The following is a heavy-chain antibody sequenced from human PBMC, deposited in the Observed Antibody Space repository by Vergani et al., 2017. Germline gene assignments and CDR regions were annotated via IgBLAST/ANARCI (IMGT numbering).Heavy chain of an antibody. CDR1: GYTFTSYA. Sequence: QVQLVQSGAEVKKPGASVKVSCKASGYTFTSYAMHWVRQAPGQRLEWMGWINAGNGNTKYSQKFQGRVTITRDTSASTAYMGLSSLRSKDTAVYYCARVGYCSGGSCYGGVDYWGEGTLATVSS. CDR3: ARVGYCSGGSCYGGVDY. J-gene: IGHJ4*02. CDR2: INAGNGNT. V-gene: IGHV1-3*01. D-gene: IGHD2-15*01.